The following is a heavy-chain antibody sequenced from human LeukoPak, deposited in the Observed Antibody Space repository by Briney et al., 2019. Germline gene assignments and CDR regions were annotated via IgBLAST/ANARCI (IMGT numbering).Heavy chain of an antibody. Sequence: PGRSLTLSCAASGSTFSIYWMSWVRQAPGKRLECVANIKQDVRGTSYMASVKGRSTIYRDNAKNSLYLQINRLTPEDPPVYYCARDLEGSGSFYRPSYDYWGQGTLVTVSS. CDR1: GSTFSIYW. CDR2: IKQDVRGT. J-gene: IGHJ4*02. D-gene: IGHD3-10*01. CDR3: ARDLEGSGSFYRPSYDY. V-gene: IGHV3-7*01.